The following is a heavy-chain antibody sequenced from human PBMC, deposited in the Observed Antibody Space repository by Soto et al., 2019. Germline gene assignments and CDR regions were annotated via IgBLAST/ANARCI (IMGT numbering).Heavy chain of an antibody. D-gene: IGHD5-12*01. Sequence: VQLMESGGGLVQPGGSLRLSCTASGFTLSNYRIHWVRQAPGKGLVWVSGIYSAGTTTNYADSVKGRFTISRDNAKNTMYLQMNSLRAEDTATYYCARDPGYSGHDWGFDSWGQGVLVTVSS. CDR1: GFTLSNYR. CDR3: ARDPGYSGHDWGFDS. CDR2: IYSAGTTT. V-gene: IGHV3-74*01. J-gene: IGHJ4*02.